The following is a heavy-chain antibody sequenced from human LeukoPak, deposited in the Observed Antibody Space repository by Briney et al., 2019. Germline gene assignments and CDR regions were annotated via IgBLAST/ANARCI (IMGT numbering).Heavy chain of an antibody. Sequence: GGSLRLSCAASGFTFSSYGMHWFRQAPGKGLEWVAVISYDGSNKYYADSVKGRFTISRDNSKNTLYLQMNSLRAEDTAVYYCAKENCSSTSCYLDGYSSSWVYWGQGTLVTVSS. D-gene: IGHD2-2*01. CDR2: ISYDGSNK. J-gene: IGHJ4*02. CDR3: AKENCSSTSCYLDGYSSSWVY. V-gene: IGHV3-30*18. CDR1: GFTFSSYG.